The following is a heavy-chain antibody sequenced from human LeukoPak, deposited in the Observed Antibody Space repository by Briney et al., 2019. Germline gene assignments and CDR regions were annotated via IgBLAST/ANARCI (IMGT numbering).Heavy chain of an antibody. Sequence: GGSLRLSCGASAFTFSSYAMSWGRQSPGKGLEWVSGISGSGGSTYYADSVKGRFPISTNNSKTTLYLQMNSLRADDTAVYYCAKDVVGAINYFDYWGQGTLVTVSS. CDR2: ISGSGGST. D-gene: IGHD1-26*01. CDR1: AFTFSSYA. J-gene: IGHJ4*02. CDR3: AKDVVGAINYFDY. V-gene: IGHV3-23*01.